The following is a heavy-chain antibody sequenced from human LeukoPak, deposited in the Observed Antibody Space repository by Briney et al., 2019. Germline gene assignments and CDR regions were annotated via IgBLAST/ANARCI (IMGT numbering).Heavy chain of an antibody. CDR1: GGTFRSYA. J-gene: IGHJ3*02. Sequence: GSSVKVSCKASGGTFRSYAISWVRQAPGQGLEWVGGIIPIFGKANYAQKFQGRVTITADESTSTAYMELSSLRSEDTAVYYCARDKGYYDSSGYDAFDIWGQGTMVTVSS. CDR2: IIPIFGKA. CDR3: ARDKGYYDSSGYDAFDI. D-gene: IGHD3-22*01. V-gene: IGHV1-69*01.